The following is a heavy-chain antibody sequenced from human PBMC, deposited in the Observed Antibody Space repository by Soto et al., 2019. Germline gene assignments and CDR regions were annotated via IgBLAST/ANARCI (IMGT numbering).Heavy chain of an antibody. CDR3: VASNSGSYNY. D-gene: IGHD1-26*01. Sequence: QVQLVESGGGVVQPGRSLRLSCAASGFTFSSYTMHWVRQAPGKGLEWVALISYDGTKTNYADSVKGRFTISRDKAKTTLSLHMNSRGAADTALYWCVASNSGSYNYWGQGTLVTVSS. CDR1: GFTFSSYT. J-gene: IGHJ4*02. V-gene: IGHV3-30-3*01. CDR2: ISYDGTKT.